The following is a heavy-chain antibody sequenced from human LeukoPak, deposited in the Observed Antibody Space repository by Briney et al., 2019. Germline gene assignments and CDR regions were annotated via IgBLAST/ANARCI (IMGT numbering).Heavy chain of an antibody. CDR1: GFTFTNYA. CDR2: ITGSDGSS. D-gene: IGHD3-9*01. CDR3: AKRGDYDILTGYYVPDY. V-gene: IGHV3-23*01. Sequence: GTSLTLSCVASGFTFTNYAMSWVRQAPGKGLEWVSAITGSDGSSYYADSVKGRFTISRDNSKNTLYLQVNSLRAEDTAVYYCAKRGDYDILTGYYVPDYWGQGTLVTVSS. J-gene: IGHJ4*02.